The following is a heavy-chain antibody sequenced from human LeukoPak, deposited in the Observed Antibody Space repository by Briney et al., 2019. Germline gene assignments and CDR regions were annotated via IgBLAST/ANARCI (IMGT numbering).Heavy chain of an antibody. J-gene: IGHJ3*02. V-gene: IGHV4-59*01. D-gene: IGHD5-24*01. CDR2: IYYSGST. Sequence: SETLSLTCAVFGGSFSGCYWSWIRQPPGKGLEWIGYIYYSGSTNYNPSLKSRVTISVDTSKNQFSLKLSSVTAADTAVYYCATTRDDAFDIWGQGTMVTISS. CDR1: GGSFSGCY. CDR3: ATTRDDAFDI.